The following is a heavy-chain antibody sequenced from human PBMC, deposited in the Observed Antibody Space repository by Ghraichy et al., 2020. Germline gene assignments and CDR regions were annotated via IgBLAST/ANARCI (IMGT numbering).Heavy chain of an antibody. Sequence: LSLTCAASGLTFSEYYMSWVRQAPGKGLEWLSYIRDSDSYTNYADSVKGRFTISRDNAKKTLFLQMNSLRAEDTAIYYCATSGNCGGDGHYCGEGTLVTVHS. CDR2: IRDSDSYT. J-gene: IGHJ4*01. V-gene: IGHV3-11*06. CDR1: GLTFSEYY. D-gene: IGHD2-21*02. CDR3: ATSGNCGGDGHY.